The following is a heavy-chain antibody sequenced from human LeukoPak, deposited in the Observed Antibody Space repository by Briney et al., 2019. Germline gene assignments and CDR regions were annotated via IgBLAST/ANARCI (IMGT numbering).Heavy chain of an antibody. CDR2: ISGSGGST. CDR3: AKDRGYSSGWLGLDY. V-gene: IGHV3-23*01. Sequence: GGSLRLSCAASGFTFSSYAMSWVRQAPGKGLEWVSAISGSGGSTYYADSVKGRFTISRDSSKNTLYLQMNSLRAEDTAVYYCAKDRGYSSGWLGLDYWGQGTLVTVSS. D-gene: IGHD6-19*01. J-gene: IGHJ4*02. CDR1: GFTFSSYA.